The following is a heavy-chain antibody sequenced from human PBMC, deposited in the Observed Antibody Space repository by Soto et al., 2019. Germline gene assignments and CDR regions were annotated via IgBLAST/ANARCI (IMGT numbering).Heavy chain of an antibody. Sequence: VQLVESGGGLVQPGGSLRLSCAASGFTFNNYGMHWVRQAPGKGLEWVSVISYDGTKKYYADSVKGRFAISRDKSKNTVYLQMNSLRPEDTAVYFCAKEEAGGSYDILTGYYVMGYWGQGTLVTVSS. V-gene: IGHV3-30*18. CDR2: ISYDGTKK. D-gene: IGHD3-9*01. CDR1: GFTFNNYG. CDR3: AKEEAGGSYDILTGYYVMGY. J-gene: IGHJ4*02.